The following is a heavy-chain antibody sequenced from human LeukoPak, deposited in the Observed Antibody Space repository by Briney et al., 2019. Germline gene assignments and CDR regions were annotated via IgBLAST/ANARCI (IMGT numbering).Heavy chain of an antibody. D-gene: IGHD6-19*01. V-gene: IGHV1-2*02. CDR2: INPNRGGT. CDR1: GYTFTGYY. J-gene: IGHJ4*02. CDR3: ARDRTRTGYSSGWYHDY. Sequence: ASVKVSCTASGYTFTGYYMHWVRQAPGQGLEWMGWINPNRGGTNYAQKFQGRVTMTRDTSISTAYMELSRLRSDDTAVYYCARDRTRTGYSSGWYHDYWGQGTLVTVSS.